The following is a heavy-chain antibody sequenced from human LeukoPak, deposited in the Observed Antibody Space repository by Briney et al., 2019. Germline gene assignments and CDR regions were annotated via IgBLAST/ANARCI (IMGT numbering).Heavy chain of an antibody. CDR2: SNPDNVAT. Sequence: ASVKVSCKASGYDFTAHFMHWVRQAPGQGLEWMGQSNPDNVATKYAPKYQGRVTMTRDTSIATVYMELSSLTSDDTAVYYCARRKLFLYYMDVWGKGTMVTVSS. CDR1: GYDFTAHF. D-gene: IGHD1-7*01. J-gene: IGHJ6*03. CDR3: ARRKLFLYYMDV. V-gene: IGHV1-2*06.